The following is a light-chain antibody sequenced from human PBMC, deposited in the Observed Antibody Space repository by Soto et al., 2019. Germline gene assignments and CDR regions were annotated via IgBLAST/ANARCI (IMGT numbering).Light chain of an antibody. CDR1: QGIRHD. V-gene: IGKV1-17*01. CDR3: LQNNSYHVT. Sequence: DIQGTHSPSCLSASVGDRVTITCRSSQGIRHDLGWYQQKPGKAPKRLIYTASSLQSGVPPRFSGSGSGTEFTLTISSLQPEDFATYYCLQNNSYHVTFGQGTKVDIK. CDR2: TAS. J-gene: IGKJ1*01.